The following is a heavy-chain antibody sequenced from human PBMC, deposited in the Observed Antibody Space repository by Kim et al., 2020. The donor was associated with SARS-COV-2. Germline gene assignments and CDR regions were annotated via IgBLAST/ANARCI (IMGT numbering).Heavy chain of an antibody. CDR3: AREGVVVTAIPDY. J-gene: IGHJ4*02. V-gene: IGHV4-39*07. D-gene: IGHD2-21*02. CDR2: IYYSGST. CDR1: GGSISSSSYY. Sequence: SETLSLTCTVSGGSISSSSYYWGWIRQPPGKGLEWIGSIYYSGSTYYNPSLKSRVTISVDTSKNQFSLKLSSVTAADTAVYYCAREGVVVTAIPDYWGQGTLVTVSS.